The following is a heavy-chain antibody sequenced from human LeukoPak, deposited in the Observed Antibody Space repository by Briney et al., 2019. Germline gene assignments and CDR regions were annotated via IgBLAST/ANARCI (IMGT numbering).Heavy chain of an antibody. J-gene: IGHJ5*02. CDR3: ARGATDTTRWFGP. CDR1: GFTFDDYA. V-gene: IGHV3-9*01. D-gene: IGHD1-26*01. Sequence: PGRSLRLSCAASGFTFDDYAMHWVRQAPGKGLEWVSGISWNSGSIGYADSVKGRFTISRDNAKNSLYLQMNDLRAEDTAAYYCARGATDTTRWFGPWGQGTLVTVSS. CDR2: ISWNSGSI.